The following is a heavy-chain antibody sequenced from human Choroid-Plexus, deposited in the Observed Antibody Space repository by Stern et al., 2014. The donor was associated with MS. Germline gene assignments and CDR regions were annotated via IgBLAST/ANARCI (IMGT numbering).Heavy chain of an antibody. D-gene: IGHD2/OR15-2a*01. J-gene: IGHJ4*02. CDR1: GFSFSSFG. CDR2: ISYDGSK. V-gene: IGHV3-30*18. CDR3: AKDRQYLTFFFDF. Sequence: VQLVQSGGGVVQPGRPLRLSCAASGFSFSSFGMHWVRQAPGKGLEWVALISYDGSKDYADSVKGRFAISRDNSKKTLYLQMNSLRAEDTAVYYCAKDRQYLTFFFDFWGQGSLSPSPQ.